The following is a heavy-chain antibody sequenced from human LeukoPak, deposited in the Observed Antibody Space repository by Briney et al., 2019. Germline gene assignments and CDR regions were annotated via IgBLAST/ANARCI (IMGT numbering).Heavy chain of an antibody. CDR2: INPNSGGT. V-gene: IGHV1-2*02. Sequence: GASVKVSCKASGYTFTGYYMHWVRQAPGQGLEWMGWINPNSGGTNYAQKFQGRVTMTRDTSNSTAYMELSRLRSDDTAVYYCARTKYGDYALANWGQGTLVTVSS. D-gene: IGHD4-17*01. CDR1: GYTFTGYY. J-gene: IGHJ4*02. CDR3: ARTKYGDYALAN.